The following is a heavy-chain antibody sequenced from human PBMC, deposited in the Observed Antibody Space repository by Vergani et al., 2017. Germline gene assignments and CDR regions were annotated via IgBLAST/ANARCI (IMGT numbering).Heavy chain of an antibody. CDR1: GCSVSSHSYY. Sequence: QLQLQESGPGLVKPSGTLSLICTVSGCSVSSHSYYWGWIRQPPGKGLEWIGTVYYSGSTYYNPSLKGRVFISVDTSKNQFSLNLSSVTAADTATYYCSRLGGEYYYGGFDSWGRGILVSVSS. J-gene: IGHJ4*02. V-gene: IGHV4-39*01. CDR3: SRLGGEYYYGGFDS. CDR2: VYYSGST. D-gene: IGHD2/OR15-2a*01.